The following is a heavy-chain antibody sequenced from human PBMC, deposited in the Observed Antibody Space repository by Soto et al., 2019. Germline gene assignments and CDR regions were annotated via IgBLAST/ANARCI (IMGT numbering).Heavy chain of an antibody. Sequence: GGSLRLSCAASGFTFTNYVMSWVRQAPGKGLEWVSAITGSGGDTYHADSVKGRFTISRDNPKDTLYLQMSSLRAEDTAVYYCAKASGSSRPYYFDYWGQGTLVTVSS. CDR2: ITGSGGDT. CDR1: GFTFTNYV. J-gene: IGHJ4*02. CDR3: AKASGSSRPYYFDY. V-gene: IGHV3-23*01. D-gene: IGHD2-2*01.